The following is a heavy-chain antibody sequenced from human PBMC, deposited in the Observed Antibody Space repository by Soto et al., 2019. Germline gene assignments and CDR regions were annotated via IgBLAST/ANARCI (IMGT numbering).Heavy chain of an antibody. J-gene: IGHJ4*02. D-gene: IGHD3-9*01. CDR1: GVSIGTSGDY. Sequence: QLHLQESGPGLVKPSETLSLTCTVTGVSIGTSGDYWGWVRQPPGKGLEWIGSVYRTGSVYYNPSLYNPSLERRLSIAVDTSKSQFSLKLRSVTAADTAVYYCVDVFTGSTFGYWGQGTLVTVSS. CDR3: VDVFTGSTFGY. V-gene: IGHV4-39*01. CDR2: VYRTGSV.